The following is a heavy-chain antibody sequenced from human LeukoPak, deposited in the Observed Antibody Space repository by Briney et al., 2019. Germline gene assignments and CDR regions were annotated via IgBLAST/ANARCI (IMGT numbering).Heavy chain of an antibody. J-gene: IGHJ4*02. Sequence: GGSLRLSCAASGFTFSSYSMNWVRQAPGKGLEWVSYISNKGSSSTTYYADSVKGRFTISRDDAQNSLYLQRNSLRADDTAVYYCAKDILAAGLFFDYWGQGILVTVSS. V-gene: IGHV3-48*04. CDR3: AKDILAAGLFFDY. CDR1: GFTFSSYS. CDR2: ISNKGSSSTT. D-gene: IGHD6-13*01.